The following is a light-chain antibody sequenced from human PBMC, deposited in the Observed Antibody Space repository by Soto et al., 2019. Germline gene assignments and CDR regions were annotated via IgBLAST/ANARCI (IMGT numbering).Light chain of an antibody. J-gene: IGLJ2*01. CDR3: SSYTGSSTVV. CDR2: EVS. V-gene: IGLV2-14*01. CDR1: SSDVGAYKY. Sequence: QSALTQPASVSGSPGQSITISCTGTSSDVGAYKYVAWYQQHPGKAPKVMIYEVSNRPSGVSNRFSGSKSGNTASLTISGLQAEDEADYYCSSYTGSSTVVFGGGTQLTVL.